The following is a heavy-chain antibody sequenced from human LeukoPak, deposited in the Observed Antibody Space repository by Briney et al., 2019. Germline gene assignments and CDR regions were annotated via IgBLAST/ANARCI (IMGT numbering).Heavy chain of an antibody. J-gene: IGHJ6*03. V-gene: IGHV4-61*02. D-gene: IGHD3-10*01. Sequence: PSQTLSLTCTVSGGSISSGSYYWSWIRQPAGKGLEWIGRIFTSGSTKYNPSLKSRVTISVDTSKNQFSLKLSSVTAADTAAYYCAREGKITMVRGVIRYYYMDVWGKGTTVTTSS. CDR3: AREGKITMVRGVIRYYYMDV. CDR1: GGSISSGSYY. CDR2: IFTSGST.